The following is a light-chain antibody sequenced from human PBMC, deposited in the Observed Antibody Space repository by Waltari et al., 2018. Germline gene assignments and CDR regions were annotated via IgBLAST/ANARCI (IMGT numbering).Light chain of an antibody. J-gene: IGLJ1*01. CDR1: SSAVGSSNH. CDR2: EAT. V-gene: IGLV2-23*01. Sequence: QSALTQPASVSGSPGQSLAVSCTGSSSAVGSSNHVSWYQQHPGKAPKLIIYEATKRPSGVSNRFSGSKSGNMASLTISGLQAEDEAEYYCCSFAGRSTWVFGTGTKVTVL. CDR3: CSFAGRSTWV.